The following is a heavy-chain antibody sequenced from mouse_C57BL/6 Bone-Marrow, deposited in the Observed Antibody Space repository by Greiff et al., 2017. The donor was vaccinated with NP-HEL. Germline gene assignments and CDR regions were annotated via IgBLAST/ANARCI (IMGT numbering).Heavy chain of an antibody. CDR3: AREEDCFRYFDV. Sequence: QVQLQQSGPELVKPGASVQLSCKASGYTFTSYDINWVKQRPGQGLEWIGWIYPSDGSTKYTEPFPGTATLPVDKSSSTEYRELHSLTSEDSAVYFCAREEDCFRYFDVWGTGTTVTVSS. CDR1: GYTFTSYD. CDR2: IYPSDGST. V-gene: IGHV1-85*01. J-gene: IGHJ1*03.